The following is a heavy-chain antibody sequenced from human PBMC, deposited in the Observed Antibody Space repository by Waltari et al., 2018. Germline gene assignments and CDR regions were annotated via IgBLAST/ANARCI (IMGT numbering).Heavy chain of an antibody. V-gene: IGHV3-30-3*01. CDR3: ARARLWFRELGSLIDY. J-gene: IGHJ4*02. CDR2: ISYDGSNK. Sequence: QVQLVESGGGVVQPGGSLRLSCPAYGFPFRRFAFHWVRQAPGKGLEWVAVISYDGSNKYYADSVKGRFTISRDNSKNTLYLQMNSLRAEDTAVYYCARARLWFRELGSLIDYWGQGTLVTVSS. CDR1: GFPFRRFA. D-gene: IGHD3-10*01.